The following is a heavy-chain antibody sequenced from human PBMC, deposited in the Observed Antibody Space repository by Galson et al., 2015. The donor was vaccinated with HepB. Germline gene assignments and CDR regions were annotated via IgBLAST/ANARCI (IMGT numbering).Heavy chain of an antibody. D-gene: IGHD6-19*01. J-gene: IGHJ4*02. CDR2: TYYRSKWYN. V-gene: IGHV6-1*01. CDR1: GDSVSSNSAA. CDR3: ARAIKSPRKGPYSSGWTGWGFDY. Sequence: CAISGDSVSSNSAAWNWIRQSPSRGLEWLGRTYYRSKWYNDYAVSVKSRITINPDTSKNQFSLQLNSVTPEDTAVYYCARAIKSPRKGPYSSGWTGWGFDYWGQGTLVTVSS.